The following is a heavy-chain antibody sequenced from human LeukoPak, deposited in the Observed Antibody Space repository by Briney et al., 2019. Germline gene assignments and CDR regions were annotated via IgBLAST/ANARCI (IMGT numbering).Heavy chain of an antibody. CDR3: AKVVFYSSGWYENWFDP. CDR1: GFTFSSYG. J-gene: IGHJ5*02. D-gene: IGHD6-19*01. Sequence: PGGSLRLSCAASGFTFSSYGMHWVRQAPGKGLEWVAVISYDGSNKYYADSVKGRFTISRDNSKNTLYLQMNSLRAEDTAVYYCAKVVFYSSGWYENWFDPWGQGTLVTVSS. V-gene: IGHV3-30*18. CDR2: ISYDGSNK.